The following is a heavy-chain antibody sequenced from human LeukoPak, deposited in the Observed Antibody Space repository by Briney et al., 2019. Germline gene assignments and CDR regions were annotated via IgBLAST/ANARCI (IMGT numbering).Heavy chain of an antibody. Sequence: GGSLRLSCAASGFTFSSYAMSWVRQAPGKGLEWVSAISNSGDATFYADAVKGRFTISRDNSKNTLYLQMYSLRAEDTAIYYCAKAPPYTKYFDYWGQGTLLTVSS. CDR2: ISNSGDAT. CDR3: AKAPPYTKYFDY. D-gene: IGHD1-1*01. CDR1: GFTFSSYA. J-gene: IGHJ4*02. V-gene: IGHV3-23*01.